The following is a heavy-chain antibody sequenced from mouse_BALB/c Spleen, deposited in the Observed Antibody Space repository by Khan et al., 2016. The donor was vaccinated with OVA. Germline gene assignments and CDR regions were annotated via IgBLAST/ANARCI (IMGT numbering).Heavy chain of an antibody. CDR3: VNHGSSSAWFTY. CDR2: INPSTDYT. CDR1: GYTFTNYW. J-gene: IGHJ3*01. V-gene: IGHV1-7*01. D-gene: IGHD1-1*01. Sequence: QVRLQQSGAELAKPGASVKMSCKASGYTFTNYWMHWVKQRPGQGLEWIGYINPSTDYTEYNQKFKDKASLTADKSSSTAYMQLTSLTSEDSALYYCVNHGSSSAWFTYWGQGTLVTVS.